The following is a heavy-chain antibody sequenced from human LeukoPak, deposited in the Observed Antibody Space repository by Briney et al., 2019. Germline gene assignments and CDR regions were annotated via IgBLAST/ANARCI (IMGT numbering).Heavy chain of an antibody. CDR2: VDYSGTT. CDR1: GGSIGSKSYY. D-gene: IGHD1-26*01. J-gene: IGHJ4*02. CDR3: ARLVGTTAAVYFNTYFDY. Sequence: PSETLSLTCTVSGGSIGSKSYYWGWIRQPPGKGLEWIGNVDYSGTTTCNPSLKSRVTISVDTSKNQFSLELRSVTAADTAVFYCARLVGTTAAVYFNTYFDYWGQGALITVSS. V-gene: IGHV4-39*01.